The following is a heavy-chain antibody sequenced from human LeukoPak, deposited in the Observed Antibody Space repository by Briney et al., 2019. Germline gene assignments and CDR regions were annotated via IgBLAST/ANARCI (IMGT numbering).Heavy chain of an antibody. CDR3: ARRLVAATLNWFDP. V-gene: IGHV4-34*01. CDR1: GGSFSGYY. D-gene: IGHD5-12*01. CDR2: INHSGST. Sequence: SETLSLTCAVYGGSFSGYYWSWIRQPPGRGLEWIGEINHSGSTNYNPCLKSRVTISVDTSKNQFSLKLSSVTAADTAVYYCARRLVAATLNWFDPWGQGTLVTVSS. J-gene: IGHJ5*02.